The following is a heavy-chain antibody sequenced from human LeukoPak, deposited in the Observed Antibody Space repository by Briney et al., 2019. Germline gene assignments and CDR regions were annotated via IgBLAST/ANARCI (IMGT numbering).Heavy chain of an antibody. J-gene: IGHJ4*02. D-gene: IGHD1-26*01. CDR3: ARENSGSYSSDRGYFDY. Sequence: KTGGSLRLSCAASGFTFSDYYMSWLRQAPGKGLEWVSYISSSGSTIYYADSVKGRFTISRDNANNSLYLQMNSLRAEDTAVYYCARENSGSYSSDRGYFDYWGQGTLVTVSS. CDR1: GFTFSDYY. V-gene: IGHV3-11*04. CDR2: ISSSGSTI.